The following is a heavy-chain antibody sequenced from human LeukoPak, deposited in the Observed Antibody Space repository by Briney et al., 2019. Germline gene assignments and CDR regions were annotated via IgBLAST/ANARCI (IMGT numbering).Heavy chain of an antibody. CDR1: GFTFNSYW. CDR2: INSDGSST. V-gene: IGHV3-74*01. Sequence: PGGSLRLSCAGYGFTFNSYWMHWVRQAPGKGLVWVSRINSDGSSTSYADSVKGRFTISRDNAKNTLYLQMNSLRAEDTAVYYCAREGVYPFDYWGQGTLVTVSS. J-gene: IGHJ4*02. CDR3: AREGVYPFDY. D-gene: IGHD6-13*01.